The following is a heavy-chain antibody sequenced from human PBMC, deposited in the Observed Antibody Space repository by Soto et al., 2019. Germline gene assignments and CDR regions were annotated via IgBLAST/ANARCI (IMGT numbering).Heavy chain of an antibody. CDR3: ARARVYVDISMGIWFDP. J-gene: IGHJ5*02. V-gene: IGHV4-4*07. CDR1: GASIGSYY. Sequence: PSETLSLTSTVSGASIGSYYWSWIRQPAGKGLEWIGRSYTNGRTNYNPSLESRVTMSVDTSKNQVSLKLSSVTAADTAVYYCARARVYVDISMGIWFDPWGHGNQVPVSS. CDR2: SYTNGRT. D-gene: IGHD3-10*01.